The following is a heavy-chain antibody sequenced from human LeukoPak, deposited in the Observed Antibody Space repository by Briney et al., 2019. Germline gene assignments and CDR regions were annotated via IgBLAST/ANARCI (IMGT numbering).Heavy chain of an antibody. D-gene: IGHD4-17*01. Sequence: SETLSLTCTVSGGSISSYYWSWIRQPPGKGLEWIGYIYCSGSTNHNPSLKSRVTISVDTSKNQFSLKLSSVTAADTAVYYCARDAAYGLRYYYGMDVWGQGTTVTVSS. V-gene: IGHV4-59*01. CDR1: GGSISSYY. CDR2: IYCSGST. J-gene: IGHJ6*02. CDR3: ARDAAYGLRYYYGMDV.